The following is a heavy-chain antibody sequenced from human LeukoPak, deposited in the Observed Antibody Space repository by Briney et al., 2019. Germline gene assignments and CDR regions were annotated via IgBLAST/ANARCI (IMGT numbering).Heavy chain of an antibody. CDR2: IRYDGSNK. CDR1: GFTFSSYG. J-gene: IGHJ4*02. V-gene: IGHV3-30*02. Sequence: GGSLRLSCAASGFTFSSYGMHWVRQAPGKGLEWVAFIRYDGSNKYYADSVKGRFTISRDNSKNTLYLQMNSLRAEDTAVYYCARGLTTVIPTLDYWGQGTLVTVSS. D-gene: IGHD4-17*01. CDR3: ARGLTTVIPTLDY.